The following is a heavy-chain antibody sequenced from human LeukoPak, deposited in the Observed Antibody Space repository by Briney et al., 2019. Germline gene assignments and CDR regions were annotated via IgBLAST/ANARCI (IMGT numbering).Heavy chain of an antibody. CDR2: IWYDGRNK. D-gene: IGHD1-26*01. Sequence: PGGSLRLSCAASGFTFSSYGMHWVRQAPGKGLEWVAVIWYDGRNKYYADSVKGRFTISRDNSKNTLYLQMNSLRAEDTAVYYCAKPLGAANAFDIWGQGTMVTVSS. J-gene: IGHJ3*02. CDR1: GFTFSSYG. V-gene: IGHV3-33*06. CDR3: AKPLGAANAFDI.